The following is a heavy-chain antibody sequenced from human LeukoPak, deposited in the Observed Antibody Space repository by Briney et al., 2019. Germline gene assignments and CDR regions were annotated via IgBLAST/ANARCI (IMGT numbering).Heavy chain of an antibody. D-gene: IGHD4-23*01. Sequence: PSQTLSLTCTVSGGSISSGDYYWSWIRQPPGKGLEWIGYIYYSGSTYYNPSLKSRVTISVDTSKNQFSLKLSSVTAADTAVYYCARVPNDNSSKGAFDIWGQGTMVTVSS. CDR2: IYYSGST. CDR3: ARVPNDNSSKGAFDI. CDR1: GGSISSGDYY. V-gene: IGHV4-30-4*08. J-gene: IGHJ3*02.